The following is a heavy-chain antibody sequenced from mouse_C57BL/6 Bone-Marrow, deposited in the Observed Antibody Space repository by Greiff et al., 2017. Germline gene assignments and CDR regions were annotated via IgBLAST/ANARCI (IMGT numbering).Heavy chain of an antibody. Sequence: DVKLVESGGGLVQPGGSLKLSCAASGFTFSDYGMAWVRQAPRKGPEWVAFISNLAYSIYYADTVTGRFTISRENAKNTLYLEMSSLRSEDTAMYYCARHYYASFAYWGQGTLVTVSA. D-gene: IGHD1-1*01. CDR1: GFTFSDYG. CDR3: ARHYYASFAY. CDR2: ISNLAYSI. J-gene: IGHJ3*01. V-gene: IGHV5-15*01.